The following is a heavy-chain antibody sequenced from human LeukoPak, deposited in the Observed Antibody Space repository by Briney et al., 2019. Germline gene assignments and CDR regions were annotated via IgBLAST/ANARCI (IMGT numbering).Heavy chain of an antibody. V-gene: IGHV4-39*01. D-gene: IGHD3-10*01. CDR2: IYYSGST. Sequence: SETLSLTCTVSGGSISSSSYYWGWIRQPPGKGLEWIGSIYYSGSTYYNPSLKSRVTISVDTSKNQFSLKLSSVTAADTAVYYRARMVRGGPFDYWGQGTLVTVSS. J-gene: IGHJ4*02. CDR3: ARMVRGGPFDY. CDR1: GGSISSSSYY.